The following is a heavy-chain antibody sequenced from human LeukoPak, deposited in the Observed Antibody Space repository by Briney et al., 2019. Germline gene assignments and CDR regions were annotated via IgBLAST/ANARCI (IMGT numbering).Heavy chain of an antibody. CDR3: ARTGVNSGYDGDAFDI. J-gene: IGHJ3*02. CDR2: INTNTGNP. Sequence: GASVKVSCKASGYTFTSYAMNWVRQAPGQGLEWMGWINTNTGNPTYAQGFTGRFVFSLDTSVSTAYLQISSLKAEDTAVYYCARTGVNSGYDGDAFDIWGQGTMVTVSS. CDR1: GYTFTSYA. V-gene: IGHV7-4-1*02. D-gene: IGHD5-12*01.